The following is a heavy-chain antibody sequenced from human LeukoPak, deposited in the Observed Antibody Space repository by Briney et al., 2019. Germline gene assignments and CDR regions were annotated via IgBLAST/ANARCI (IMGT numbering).Heavy chain of an antibody. CDR2: ISDNGVYI. CDR1: GFTFSNFP. CDR3: AKNRATSMAFYDH. D-gene: IGHD5-24*01. J-gene: IGHJ4*02. V-gene: IGHV3-23*01. Sequence: GGSLRLSCVASGFTFSNFPMTWVRRAPGKGLERVSAISDNGVYIFYGDSVKGRFTTSRDNSRTTLYLQMNHLRAEDTALYYCAKNRATSMAFYDHWGQGIQVTVSS.